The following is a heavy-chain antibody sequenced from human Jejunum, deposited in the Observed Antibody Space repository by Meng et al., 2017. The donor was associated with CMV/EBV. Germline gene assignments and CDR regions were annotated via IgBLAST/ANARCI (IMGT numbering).Heavy chain of an antibody. Sequence: EVELVACGGGLVKPGGSLRLSCIGSGFTFSSYNMNWVRQAPGKGLEWVSSISSSSRYINYADSVKGRFTISRDNAKNSLYLQMNSLRVEDTAIYYCARDIDHWGQGTLVTVSS. J-gene: IGHJ5*02. CDR3: ARDIDH. V-gene: IGHV3-21*01. CDR1: GFTFSSYN. CDR2: ISSSSRYI.